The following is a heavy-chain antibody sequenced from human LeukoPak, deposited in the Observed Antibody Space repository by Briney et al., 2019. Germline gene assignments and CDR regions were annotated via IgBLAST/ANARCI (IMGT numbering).Heavy chain of an antibody. J-gene: IGHJ4*02. CDR1: GYTFIDYY. CDR3: ASQWGHLDSSGYYLDY. D-gene: IGHD3-22*01. V-gene: IGHV1-2*02. Sequence: ASVKVSCKASGYTFIDYYMHWVRQAPGQGLEWMGWLNPKSGGTIYAQKFQGRVTMTRDTSISTAYMELSRLRSDDTAVYYCASQWGHLDSSGYYLDYWGRGTLVTVSS. CDR2: LNPKSGGT.